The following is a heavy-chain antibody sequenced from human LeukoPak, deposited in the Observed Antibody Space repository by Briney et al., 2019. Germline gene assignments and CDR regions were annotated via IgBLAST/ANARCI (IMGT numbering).Heavy chain of an antibody. V-gene: IGHV4-34*01. CDR1: GGSFSGYY. Sequence: SETLSPTCAVYGGSFSGYYWSWIRQPPGKGLEWIGEINHSGSTNYNPSLKSRVTISVDTSKDQFSLKLSSVTAADTAVYYCASLSGSYYWFDPWGQGTLVTVSS. CDR2: INHSGST. D-gene: IGHD1-26*01. CDR3: ASLSGSYYWFDP. J-gene: IGHJ5*02.